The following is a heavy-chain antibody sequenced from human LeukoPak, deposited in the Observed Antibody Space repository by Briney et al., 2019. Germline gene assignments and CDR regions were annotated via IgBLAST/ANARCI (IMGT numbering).Heavy chain of an antibody. CDR2: INPNSGGT. CDR1: GYTFTGYF. CDR3: ARGVLPAAMRGVGDAFDI. Sequence: GASVKVSCKASGYTFTGYFVHWVRQAPGQGLEWMGWINPNSGGTNYAQKFQGWVTMTRDTSISTAYMELSRLRSDDTAVYYCARGVLPAAMRGVGDAFDIWGQGTVATVSS. D-gene: IGHD2-2*01. V-gene: IGHV1-2*04. J-gene: IGHJ3*02.